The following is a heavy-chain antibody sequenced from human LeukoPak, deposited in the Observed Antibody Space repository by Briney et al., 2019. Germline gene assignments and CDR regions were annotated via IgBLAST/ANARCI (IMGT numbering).Heavy chain of an antibody. Sequence: PGGSLRLSCAASGFTFSSYEMNWVRQAPGKGLEWVSYISSSGSTIYYADSVKGRFTISRDNAKNSLYLQMNSLRAEDTAVYYCAKDDYYYGVDYWGQGTLVTVSS. D-gene: IGHD1-26*01. CDR2: ISSSGSTI. CDR1: GFTFSSYE. J-gene: IGHJ4*02. CDR3: AKDDYYYGVDY. V-gene: IGHV3-48*03.